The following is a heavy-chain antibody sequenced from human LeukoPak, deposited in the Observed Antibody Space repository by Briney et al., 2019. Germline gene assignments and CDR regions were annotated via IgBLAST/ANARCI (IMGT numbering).Heavy chain of an antibody. J-gene: IGHJ4*02. CDR1: GFTVNSNY. D-gene: IGHD2-2*01. Sequence: GGSLRLSCAASGFTVNSNYMIWVRQAPGKGLEWVSSISANGGSTYYADSVKGRFTISRDNSRNTLYLQMNSLRAEDTGVYYCAKECSSTTCSDNYWGQGTLVTVSS. CDR2: ISANGGST. V-gene: IGHV3-23*01. CDR3: AKECSSTTCSDNY.